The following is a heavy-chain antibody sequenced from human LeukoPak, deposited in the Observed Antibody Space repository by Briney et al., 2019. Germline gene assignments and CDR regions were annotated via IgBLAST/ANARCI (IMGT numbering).Heavy chain of an antibody. V-gene: IGHV3-9*01. J-gene: IGHJ4*02. CDR3: AKSWAYGSGSYFDY. CDR2: LSWNSDSI. D-gene: IGHD3-10*01. CDR1: GFTFDDYA. Sequence: GRSLRLSCAASGFTFDDYAMHWVRQAPGKGLEWVSGLSWNSDSIGYADSVKGRFTISRDNAKNSLYLQMNSLRAEDTAFYYCAKSWAYGSGSYFDYWGQGTLVTVSS.